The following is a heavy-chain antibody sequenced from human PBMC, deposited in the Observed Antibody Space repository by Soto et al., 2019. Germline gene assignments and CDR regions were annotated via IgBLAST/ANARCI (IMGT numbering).Heavy chain of an antibody. CDR3: AKELRITMIVVVITLTYGMDV. V-gene: IGHV3-23*01. CDR1: GFTFSSYA. Sequence: PGGSLRLSCAASGFTFSSYAMSWVRQAPGKGLEWVSAISGSGGSTYYADSVKGRFTISRDNSKNTLYLQMNSLRAEDTAVYYCAKELRITMIVVVITLTYGMDVWGQGTTVTVSS. D-gene: IGHD3-22*01. CDR2: ISGSGGST. J-gene: IGHJ6*02.